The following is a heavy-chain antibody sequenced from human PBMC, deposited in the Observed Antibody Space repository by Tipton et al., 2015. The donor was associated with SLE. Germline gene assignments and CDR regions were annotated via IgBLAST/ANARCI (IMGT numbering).Heavy chain of an antibody. CDR2: IYYSGNT. J-gene: IGHJ3*02. D-gene: IGHD2-15*01. Sequence: TPSLTCTVSGGSISSYYWSWIRQPPGKGLEWIGYIYYSGNTNYNPSLKSRVTISVDTSKNQFSLRLSSVTAADTAVYYCARVLLSTLGAFDIWGQGTMVTVSS. CDR1: GGSISSYY. V-gene: IGHV4-59*08. CDR3: ARVLLSTLGAFDI.